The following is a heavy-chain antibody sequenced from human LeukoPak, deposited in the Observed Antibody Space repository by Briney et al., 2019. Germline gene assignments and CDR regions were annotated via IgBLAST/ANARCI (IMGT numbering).Heavy chain of an antibody. CDR3: ARQYSSGWCYDY. V-gene: IGHV1-2*02. J-gene: IGHJ4*02. CDR2: INPNSAGT. D-gene: IGHD6-19*01. CDR1: GYTFTGYY. Sequence: PGASVKVSCKASGYTFTGYYLHWVRQAPGQGLEWMGWINPNSAGTNYAQKLQGRVTMTRDTSISTAYLELSRLTSDDTAVYYCARQYSSGWCYDYWGQGTLVTVSS.